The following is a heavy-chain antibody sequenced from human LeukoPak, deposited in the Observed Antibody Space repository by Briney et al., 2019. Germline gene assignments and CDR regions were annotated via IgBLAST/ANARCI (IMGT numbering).Heavy chain of an antibody. Sequence: SVKVSCKASVGTFSSYAISWVRQAPGQGLEWMGRIIPILGIANYAQKFQGRVTITADKSTSTAYMELSSLRSEDTAVYYCASNYGSGMYWFDPWGQGTLVTVSS. V-gene: IGHV1-69*04. J-gene: IGHJ5*02. CDR3: ASNYGSGMYWFDP. CDR1: VGTFSSYA. D-gene: IGHD3-10*01. CDR2: IIPILGIA.